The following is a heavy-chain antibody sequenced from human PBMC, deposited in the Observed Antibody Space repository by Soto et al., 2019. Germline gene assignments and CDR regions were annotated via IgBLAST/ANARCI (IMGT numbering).Heavy chain of an antibody. V-gene: IGHV1-18*01. CDR2: ISAYNGNT. D-gene: IGHD3-22*01. J-gene: IGHJ4*02. Sequence: SVKVSCKASGYTFTSYGISWVRQAPVQGLEWMGWISAYNGNTNYAQKLQGRVTMTTDTSTSTAYMELRSLRSDDTAVYYCALLYYYDSSGYSTSPYWGQGTLVTVSS. CDR3: ALLYYYDSSGYSTSPY. CDR1: GYTFTSYG.